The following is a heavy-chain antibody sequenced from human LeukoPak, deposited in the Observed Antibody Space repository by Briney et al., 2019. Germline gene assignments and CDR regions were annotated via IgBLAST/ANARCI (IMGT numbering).Heavy chain of an antibody. D-gene: IGHD1-26*01. V-gene: IGHV3-23*01. CDR2: ISGSGGST. CDR1: GFTFSSYA. Sequence: GGSLRLSCAASGFTFSSYAMSWVRQAPGKGLEWVSAISGSGGSTYYADSVKGRFTISRDNSKNTLYLQMNSLRAEDTAVYYCAKGLYRYSGSYCFEFLGQGTLVTVSS. CDR3: AKGLYRYSGSYCFEF. J-gene: IGHJ4*01.